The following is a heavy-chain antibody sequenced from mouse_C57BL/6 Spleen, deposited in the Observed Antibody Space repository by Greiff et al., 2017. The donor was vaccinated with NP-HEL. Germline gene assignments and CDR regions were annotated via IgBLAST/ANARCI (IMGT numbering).Heavy chain of an antibody. V-gene: IGHV1-59*01. CDR1: GYTFTSYW. CDR3: ARKAAAQALDY. CDR2: IDPSDSYT. Sequence: QVQLQQPGAELVRPGTSVKLSCKASGYTFTSYWMHWVKQRPGQGLEWIGVIDPSDSYTNYNQKFKGKATLTVDTSSSTAYMQLSSLTSEDSAVYYCARKAAAQALDYWGQGTTLTVSS. D-gene: IGHD3-2*02. J-gene: IGHJ2*01.